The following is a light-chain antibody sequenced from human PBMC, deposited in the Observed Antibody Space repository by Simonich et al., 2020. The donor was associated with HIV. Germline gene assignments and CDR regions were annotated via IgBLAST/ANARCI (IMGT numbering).Light chain of an antibody. CDR2: GAS. CDR1: QSVSSN. Sequence: EIVMTQSPATLSVSPGERATLSCRASQSVSSNLAWDQQKPGLPPRLLIYGASTRATGIPARFSGSGSGTEFTLTISSMQSEDFAVYSCQQYNDLPTFGGGTKVEIK. V-gene: IGKV3-15*01. CDR3: QQYNDLPT. J-gene: IGKJ4*01.